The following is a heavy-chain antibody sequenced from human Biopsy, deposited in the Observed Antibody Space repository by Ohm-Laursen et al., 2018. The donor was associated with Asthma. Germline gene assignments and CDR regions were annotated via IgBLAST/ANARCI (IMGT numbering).Heavy chain of an antibody. CDR1: GFTFSSYS. D-gene: IGHD5-24*01. V-gene: IGHV3-48*01. Sequence: SLRLSCAASGFTFSSYSMNWVRQAPGKGLEWVSYISSSSSTIYYADSVKGRFTISRDNSKNTLYLQMNSPRGDDTAVYYCARDMNRDGWYFDYWGQGTLVTVSS. J-gene: IGHJ4*02. CDR2: ISSSSSTI. CDR3: ARDMNRDGWYFDY.